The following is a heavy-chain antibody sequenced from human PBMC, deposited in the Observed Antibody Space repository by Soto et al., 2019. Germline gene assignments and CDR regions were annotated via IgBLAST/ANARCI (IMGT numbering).Heavy chain of an antibody. CDR1: GGTFSSYA. CDR3: ASAGTALQASSRKDY. CDR2: IIPIFGTA. V-gene: IGHV1-69*13. Sequence: SVKVSCKASGGTFSSYAISWVRQAPGQGLEWMGGIIPIFGTANYAQKFQGRVTITADESTSTAYMELSSLRSEDTAVYYCASAGTALQASSRKDYWGQGTLVTVSS. J-gene: IGHJ4*02. D-gene: IGHD6-6*01.